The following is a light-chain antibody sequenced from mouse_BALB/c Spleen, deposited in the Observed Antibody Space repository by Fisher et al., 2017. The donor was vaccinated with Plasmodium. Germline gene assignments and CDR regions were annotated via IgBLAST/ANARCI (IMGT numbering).Light chain of an antibody. Sequence: DIVLTQSPATLSVTPGDSVSLSCRASQSISNNLHRYQQKSYESPRLLITYASQSISGIPSRFSGSGSGTDFTFSINSVETEDFGIYFCQQSNNWPYTFGGGTKLEIK. J-gene: IGKJ2*01. CDR1: QSISNN. CDR3: QQSNNWPYT. V-gene: IGKV5-43*01. CDR2: YAS.